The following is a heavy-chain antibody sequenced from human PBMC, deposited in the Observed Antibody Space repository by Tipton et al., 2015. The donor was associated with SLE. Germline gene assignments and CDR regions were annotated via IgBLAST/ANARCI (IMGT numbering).Heavy chain of an antibody. CDR2: IYYRGSS. Sequence: TLSLTCTVSGGSITSTTYWWGWIRQPPGKGLEMIGSIYYRGSSYYDPSLRSRVTIYVDTSKNQFSLKLNSVTAADTAVYYCARQGRNYASRSSFWSQGTMVSVS. V-gene: IGHV4-39*01. J-gene: IGHJ3*01. CDR1: GGSITSTTYW. D-gene: IGHD3-10*01. CDR3: ARQGRNYASRSSF.